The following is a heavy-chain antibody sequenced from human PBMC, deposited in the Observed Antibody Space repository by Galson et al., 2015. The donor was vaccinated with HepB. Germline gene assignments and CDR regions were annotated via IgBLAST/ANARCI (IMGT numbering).Heavy chain of an antibody. CDR3: ARSERIATTPFDY. CDR2: INPSGGST. V-gene: IGHV1-46*01. Sequence: SVKVSCKASGYTFTSYYMHWVRQAPGQGLEWMGIINPSGGSTSYAQKFQGRVTMTRDTSTNTVYMELSSLRSEDTAVYYCARSERIATTPFDYWGQGTLVTVSS. CDR1: GYTFTSYY. J-gene: IGHJ4*02. D-gene: IGHD6-13*01.